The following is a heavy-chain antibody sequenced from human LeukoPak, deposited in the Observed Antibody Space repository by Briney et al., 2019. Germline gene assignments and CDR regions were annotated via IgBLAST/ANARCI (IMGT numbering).Heavy chain of an antibody. CDR2: IIPIFGTA. D-gene: IGHD3-22*01. Sequence: SVKVSCKASGGTFSSYAISWVRQAPGQGLEWMGGIIPIFGTANYAQKFQGRVTITADESTSTAYMELSSLRSDDTAVYFCARHRRHRLYYDSSGYYHDAFDFWGQGTMVTVSS. V-gene: IGHV1-69*01. CDR1: GGTFSSYA. CDR3: ARHRRHRLYYDSSGYYHDAFDF. J-gene: IGHJ3*01.